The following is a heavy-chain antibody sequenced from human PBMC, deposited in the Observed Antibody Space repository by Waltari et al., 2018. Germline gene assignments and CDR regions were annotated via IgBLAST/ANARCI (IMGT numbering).Heavy chain of an antibody. J-gene: IGHJ4*02. Sequence: EVQLVESGGGLVKPGGSLRLSCAASGFTFSRYSMNWVRQAPGKGLEWVSSISSSISYIYYADSVKGRFTISRDNAKNSLYLQMNSLRAEDTAVYYCARVDSGLFFDYWGQGTLVTVSS. D-gene: IGHD2-2*03. CDR1: GFTFSRYS. CDR3: ARVDSGLFFDY. V-gene: IGHV3-21*01. CDR2: ISSSISYI.